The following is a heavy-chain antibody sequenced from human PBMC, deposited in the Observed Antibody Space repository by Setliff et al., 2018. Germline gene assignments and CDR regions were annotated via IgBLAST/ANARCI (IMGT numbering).Heavy chain of an antibody. J-gene: IGHJ6*03. CDR2: ISSSGNTI. V-gene: IGHV3-11*04. Sequence: PGGSLRLSCAGSGFIFSDYYMSWIRQAPGKGLEWVSYISSSGNTIYYADSVKGRFTISRDNAKNSLYLQMNSLRAEETAVYYCARTADSYGPPRSYMDVWGKGTTVTVSS. D-gene: IGHD5-18*01. CDR3: ARTADSYGPPRSYMDV. CDR1: GFIFSDYY.